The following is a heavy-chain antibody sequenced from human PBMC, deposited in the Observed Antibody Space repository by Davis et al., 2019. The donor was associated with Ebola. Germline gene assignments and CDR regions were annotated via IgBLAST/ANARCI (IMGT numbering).Heavy chain of an antibody. CDR1: GFTFSSYA. D-gene: IGHD2-2*01. CDR2: ISSNGGST. Sequence: PGGSLRLSCSASGFTFSSYAMHWVRQAPGKGLEYVSAISSNGGSTYYADSVKGRFTISRDNSNNTLYLQMSSLRAEDTAVYYCVKPYCSSTSCPVDYWGQGTLVTVSS. V-gene: IGHV3-64D*06. J-gene: IGHJ4*02. CDR3: VKPYCSSTSCPVDY.